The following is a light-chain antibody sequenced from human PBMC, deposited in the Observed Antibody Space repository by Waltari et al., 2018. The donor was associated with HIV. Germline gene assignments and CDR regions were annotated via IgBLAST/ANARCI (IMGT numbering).Light chain of an antibody. CDR1: QGISTW. V-gene: IGKV1-12*01. CDR3: QQTNSFPLT. Sequence: SASVGDRLTITCRASQGISTWLAWYRQIPGNVPELLIYDASNLKSGVPSRFSGSGYGTNFSLTISGLQPEDFATYFCQQTNSFPLTFGLGT. CDR2: DAS. J-gene: IGKJ2*01.